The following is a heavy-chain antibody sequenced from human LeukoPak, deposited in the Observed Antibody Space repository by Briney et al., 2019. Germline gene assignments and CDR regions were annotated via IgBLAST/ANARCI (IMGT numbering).Heavy chain of an antibody. D-gene: IGHD3-22*01. V-gene: IGHV3-30*18. CDR3: AKDPYDSSGYYFPGASDI. J-gene: IGHJ3*02. Sequence: GRSLRLSCAASGFTFSSYGMHWVRQAPGKGLEWVAVISYDGSNKYYADSVKGRFTISRDNSKNTLYLQMNSLRAEDTAVYYCAKDPYDSSGYYFPGASDIWGQGTMVTVSS. CDR1: GFTFSSYG. CDR2: ISYDGSNK.